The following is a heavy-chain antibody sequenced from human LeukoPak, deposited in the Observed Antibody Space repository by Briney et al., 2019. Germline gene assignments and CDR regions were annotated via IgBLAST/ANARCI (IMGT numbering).Heavy chain of an antibody. V-gene: IGHV4-31*03. CDR2: ILHTGRA. CDR1: GASLSSGGLY. J-gene: IGHJ4*02. Sequence: SQTLSLTCSLSGASLSSGGLYWSWIRQHPRKTLEWIGYILHTGRAYYNPPLKSRFNISLETSNNQFSLKVAALTPADRAVNYCQLSTWGPMLYYLDSWGRGSLVSVFS. D-gene: IGHD3-10*01. CDR3: QLSTWGPMLYYLDS.